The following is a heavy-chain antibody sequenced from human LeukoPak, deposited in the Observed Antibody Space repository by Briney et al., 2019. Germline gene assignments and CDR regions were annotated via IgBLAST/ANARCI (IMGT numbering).Heavy chain of an antibody. CDR1: GFTFSNYS. CDR3: ARETYCTSTTCPIGDHFDY. J-gene: IGHJ4*02. D-gene: IGHD2-2*01. Sequence: KTGGSLRLSCEASGFTFSNYSMNWVRQAPGKGLEWVSSISSSSNYIYYVDSLKGRFTISRDNAKNSLYLQMNSLRAEDTAVYYCARETYCTSTTCPIGDHFDYWGQGTLVTVSS. V-gene: IGHV3-21*01. CDR2: ISSSSNYI.